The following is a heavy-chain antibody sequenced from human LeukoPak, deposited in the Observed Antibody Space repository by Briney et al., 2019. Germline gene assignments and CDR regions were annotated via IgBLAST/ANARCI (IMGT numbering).Heavy chain of an antibody. CDR2: ISGSANT. Sequence: HPGGSLRLSCAASGFTFSSYAMSWVRQAPGKGLEWVSGISGSANTYYADSVKGRFTISRDNSKSTLYLRMNSLRAEDTAVYYCAKDLVPGIEDHWGQGTLVTVSS. J-gene: IGHJ4*02. CDR3: AKDLVPGIEDH. CDR1: GFTFSSYA. V-gene: IGHV3-23*01. D-gene: IGHD6-13*01.